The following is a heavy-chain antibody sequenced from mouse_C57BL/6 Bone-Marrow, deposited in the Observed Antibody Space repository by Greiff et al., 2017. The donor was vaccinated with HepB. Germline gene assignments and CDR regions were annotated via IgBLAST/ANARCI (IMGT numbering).Heavy chain of an antibody. J-gene: IGHJ3*01. D-gene: IGHD2-4*01. Sequence: QVQLQQPGAELVRPGTSVKLSCKASGYTFTSYWMHWVKQRPGQGLEWIGVIDPSDSYTNYNQKFKGKATLTVDTSSSTAYMQLSSLTSEDSAVYCCERRGYDSAWFAYWGQGTLVTVSA. CDR2: IDPSDSYT. V-gene: IGHV1-59*01. CDR3: ERRGYDSAWFAY. CDR1: GYTFTSYW.